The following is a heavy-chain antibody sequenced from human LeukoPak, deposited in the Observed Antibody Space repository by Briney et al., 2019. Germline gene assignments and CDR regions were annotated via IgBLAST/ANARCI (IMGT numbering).Heavy chain of an antibody. CDR3: AREHMAPGERDFDL. CDR2: IYYSGST. J-gene: IGHJ2*01. V-gene: IGHV4-39*07. D-gene: IGHD1-26*01. CDR1: GGSISSSSYY. Sequence: PSVTLSLTCTVSGGSISSSSYYWGWIRQPPGKGLEWIGSIYYSGSTYYNPSLKSRVTISVDTSKNQFSLKLSSVTAADTAVYYCAREHMAPGERDFDLWGRGTLVTVSS.